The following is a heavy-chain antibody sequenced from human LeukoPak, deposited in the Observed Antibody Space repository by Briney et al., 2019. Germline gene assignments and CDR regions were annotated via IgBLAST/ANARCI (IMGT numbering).Heavy chain of an antibody. CDR3: VRQLGYCSDGSCYFDY. D-gene: IGHD2-15*01. CDR1: GFSFSTYA. Sequence: PGGSLRLSCAASGFSFSTYAMSWVRQVPGRGLEWVAAISSGGGNTYYADSVKGRFPISRDNSKNTLHLQMNSLRAEDTAVYHCVRQLGYCSDGSCYFDYWGQGTLVTVPS. V-gene: IGHV3-23*01. CDR2: ISSGGGNT. J-gene: IGHJ4*02.